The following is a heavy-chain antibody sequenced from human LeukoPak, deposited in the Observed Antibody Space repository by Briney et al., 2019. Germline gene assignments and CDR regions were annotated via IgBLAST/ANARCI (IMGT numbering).Heavy chain of an antibody. CDR2: IYYSGST. V-gene: IGHV4-30-4*07. CDR1: GGSISSGGYS. D-gene: IGHD5-18*01. Sequence: SQTLSLTCAVSGGSISSGGYSWSWIRQPPGKGLEWIGYIYYSGSTYYNPSLKSRVTISVDTSKNQFSLKLSSVTAADTAVYYCAGGRGYSYVGYAFDIWGQGTMVTVSS. CDR3: AGGRGYSYVGYAFDI. J-gene: IGHJ3*02.